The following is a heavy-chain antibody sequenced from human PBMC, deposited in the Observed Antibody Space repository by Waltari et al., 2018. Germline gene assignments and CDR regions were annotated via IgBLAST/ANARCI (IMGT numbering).Heavy chain of an antibody. CDR3: AKDIKYSSSYFDY. J-gene: IGHJ4*02. CDR1: GFPFDDYA. D-gene: IGHD6-6*01. Sequence: EVQLVESGGGLVQPGRSLRLSCAASGFPFDDYAMHWVRQAPGKGLEWVSGISWNSGSIGYADSVKGRFTISRDNAKNSLYLQMNSLRAEDTALYYCAKDIKYSSSYFDYWGQGTLVTVSS. V-gene: IGHV3-9*01. CDR2: ISWNSGSI.